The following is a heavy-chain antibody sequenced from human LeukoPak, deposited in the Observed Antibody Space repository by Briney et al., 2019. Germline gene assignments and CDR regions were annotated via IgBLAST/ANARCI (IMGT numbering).Heavy chain of an antibody. D-gene: IGHD2-21*02. CDR2: INEDAKTI. CDR3: ARVEVGGDYSKFDY. CDR1: GFSFSSYW. Sequence: GGSLRLSCAASGFSFSSYWLHWVRQAPGKGLVWVSRINEDAKTINYADSVEGRLTISRDNAKNTVSLQMNSLRAEDTAVYYCARVEVGGDYSKFDYWGQGTLVTVSS. J-gene: IGHJ4*02. V-gene: IGHV3-74*01.